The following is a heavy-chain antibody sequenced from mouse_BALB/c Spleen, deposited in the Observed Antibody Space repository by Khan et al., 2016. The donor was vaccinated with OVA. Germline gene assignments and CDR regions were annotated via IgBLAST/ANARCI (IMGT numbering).Heavy chain of an antibody. V-gene: IGHV1-7*01. CDR2: INPSTGYT. J-gene: IGHJ2*01. CDR3: ARSGLRCDFDY. CDR1: GYTFINYW. Sequence: VQLQQSGAELAKPGASVKMSCKASGYTFINYWILWVKQRPGQGLEWIGYINPSTGYTEYNQNFKDKATLTADKSSSTAYMKLSSLTSEDSAVYYCARSGLRCDFDYWCQGTTLTVSS. D-gene: IGHD1-1*01.